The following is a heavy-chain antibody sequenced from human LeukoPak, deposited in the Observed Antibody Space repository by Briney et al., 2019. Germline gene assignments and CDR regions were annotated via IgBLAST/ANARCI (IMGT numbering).Heavy chain of an antibody. CDR1: GFTFNKYW. CDR3: ARGIYGNFDY. J-gene: IGHJ4*02. CDR2: INNEGNDT. V-gene: IGHV3-74*01. D-gene: IGHD3-10*01. Sequence: GGSLRLSCAASGFTFNKYWMHWVRQVPRKGLIWVSRINNEGNDTNYVDSVKGRFAISRDNAKNTLYLQMNSLRAEDTAVYYCARGIYGNFDYWGQESLVTVSS.